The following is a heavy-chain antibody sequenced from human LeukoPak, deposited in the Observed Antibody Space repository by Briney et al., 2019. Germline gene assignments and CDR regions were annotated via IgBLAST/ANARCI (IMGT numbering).Heavy chain of an antibody. CDR1: GSIFTSYW. V-gene: IGHV5-51*01. CDR3: ARQGIMWELPKGYFDY. CDR2: IYPGDSDT. D-gene: IGHD1-26*01. Sequence: RGGSLQIFCKGSGSIFTSYWIGGGRQLRGKGLEGMGIIYPGDSDTRYSPSFQGQVTISADKSISTAYLQWSSLKASDTAMYYCARQGIMWELPKGYFDYWGQGTLVTVSS. J-gene: IGHJ4*02.